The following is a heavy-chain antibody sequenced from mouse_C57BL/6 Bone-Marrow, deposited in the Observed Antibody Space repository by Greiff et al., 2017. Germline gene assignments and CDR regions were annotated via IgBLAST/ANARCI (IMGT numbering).Heavy chain of an antibody. J-gene: IGHJ1*03. D-gene: IGHD1-1*01. CDR2: IRSKSSNYAT. V-gene: IGHV10-3*01. Sequence: EVHLVESGGGLVQPKGSLKLSCAASGFTFNTYAMHWVRQAPGKGLEWVARIRSKSSNYATYYADSVKDRFTISRDDSQSMLYLQMNNLKTEDTAMYYCVRDPLYYGSSSLWYFDVWGTGTTVTVSS. CDR1: GFTFNTYA. CDR3: VRDPLYYGSSSLWYFDV.